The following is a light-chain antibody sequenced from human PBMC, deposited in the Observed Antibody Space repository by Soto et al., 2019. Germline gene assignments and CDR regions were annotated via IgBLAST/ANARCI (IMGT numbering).Light chain of an antibody. CDR3: QEYKSYSPYT. J-gene: IGKJ2*01. CDR2: RAS. CDR1: QTIGSW. Sequence: DIQLTQFPSTLSASIGDRVTITCRATQTIGSWLAWYQQKPGKAPKLLIFRASSLETGVPSRFSGSGSGTVFTLTISSLQPDDFASYYCQEYKSYSPYTFGQGTRLETK. V-gene: IGKV1-5*03.